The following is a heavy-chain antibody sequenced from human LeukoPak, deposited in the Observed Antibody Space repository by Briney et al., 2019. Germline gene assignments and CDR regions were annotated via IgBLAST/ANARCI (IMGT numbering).Heavy chain of an antibody. V-gene: IGHV3-23*01. D-gene: IGHD6-19*01. CDR2: IRDSGAYG. J-gene: IGHJ4*02. CDR1: GFTFSNYA. CDR3: AKRVRYNSARATDLDS. Sequence: GGSPRLSCAASGFTFSNYAMGWVRQAPGKGLEWVSTIRDSGAYGFYADSVKGRFTISRDNSNNLVYLQMNNLRAEDTAEYYCAKRVRYNSARATDLDSWGQGTQVTVSS.